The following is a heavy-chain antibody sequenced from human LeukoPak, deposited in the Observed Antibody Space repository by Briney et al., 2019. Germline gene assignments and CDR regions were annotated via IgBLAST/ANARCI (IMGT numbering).Heavy chain of an antibody. CDR1: GGSISSGSYY. Sequence: PSETLSLTCTVSGGSISSGSYYWSWIRQPAGKGLEWIGRIYTSGSTNYNPSLKSRVTISVDTSKNQFSLKLSSVTAADTAVYYCARDLVLWFGELSGFDYWGQGTLVTVSS. CDR2: IYTSGST. CDR3: ARDLVLWFGELSGFDY. V-gene: IGHV4-61*02. D-gene: IGHD3-10*01. J-gene: IGHJ4*02.